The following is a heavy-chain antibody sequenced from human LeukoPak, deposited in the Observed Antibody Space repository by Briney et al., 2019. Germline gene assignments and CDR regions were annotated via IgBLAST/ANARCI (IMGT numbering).Heavy chain of an antibody. J-gene: IGHJ6*03. CDR3: ARGVATTLYSFYYYMDA. Sequence: SVKVSCKASGGTFSSYAISWVRQAPGQGLEWMGGIIPIFGTANYAQKFQGRVTITADESTSTAYMELSSLRSEDTAVYYCARGVATTLYSFYYYMDAWGKGTTVTISS. V-gene: IGHV1-69*13. CDR1: GGTFSSYA. CDR2: IIPIFGTA. D-gene: IGHD5-12*01.